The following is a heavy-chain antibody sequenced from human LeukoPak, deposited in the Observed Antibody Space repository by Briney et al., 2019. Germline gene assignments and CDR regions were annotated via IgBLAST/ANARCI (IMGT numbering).Heavy chain of an antibody. V-gene: IGHV3-74*01. CDR2: INTDGSST. Sequence: PGGSLRLSCAASGFTFSSYWMHWVRQAPGKGLVWVSRINTDGSSTSYADSVKGRFTISRDNAKNTLYLQMNSLRAEDTAVYYCATGMENTLYYYMDFWGKGTSVTVSS. J-gene: IGHJ6*03. CDR3: ATGMENTLYYYMDF. CDR1: GFTFSSYW. D-gene: IGHD1/OR15-1a*01.